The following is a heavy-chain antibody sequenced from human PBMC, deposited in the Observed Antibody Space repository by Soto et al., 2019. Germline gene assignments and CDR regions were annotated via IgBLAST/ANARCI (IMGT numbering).Heavy chain of an antibody. V-gene: IGHV1-69*13. Sequence: SVKVSCKASGGTFSSYAISWVRQAPGQGLEWMGGIIPIFGTANYAQKFQGRVTITADESTSTAYMELSSLRSEDTAVYYCARLSVPPLLNLDYWGQGTLVTVSS. CDR1: GGTFSSYA. CDR3: ARLSVPPLLNLDY. CDR2: IIPIFGTA. J-gene: IGHJ4*02.